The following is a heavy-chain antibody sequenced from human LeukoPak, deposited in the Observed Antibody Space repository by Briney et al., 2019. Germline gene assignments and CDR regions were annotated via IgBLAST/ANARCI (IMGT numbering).Heavy chain of an antibody. CDR2: INHSGST. V-gene: IGHV4-34*01. CDR3: ARHGGDGYNYVGVFLYFDY. D-gene: IGHD5-24*01. Sequence: KTSETLSLTCAVYGGSFSGYYWSWIRQPPGKGLEWIGEINHSGSTNYNPSLKSRVTISVDTSKNQFSLKLSSVTAADTAVYYCARHGGDGYNYVGVFLYFDYWGQGTLVTVSS. J-gene: IGHJ4*02. CDR1: GGSFSGYY.